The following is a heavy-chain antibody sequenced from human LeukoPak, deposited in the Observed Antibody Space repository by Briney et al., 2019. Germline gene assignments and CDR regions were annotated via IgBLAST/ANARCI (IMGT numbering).Heavy chain of an antibody. Sequence: PGGSLRLSCAASGFTFSDYYMSWIRQAPGKGLEGVSYISSSGSTIYYADSVKGRFTISRDNAKNSLYLQMNSLRAEDTAVYYCAKDGGSYSSSLNYFDYWGQGTLVTVSS. V-gene: IGHV3-11*04. CDR3: AKDGGSYSSSLNYFDY. J-gene: IGHJ4*02. D-gene: IGHD6-13*01. CDR2: ISSSGSTI. CDR1: GFTFSDYY.